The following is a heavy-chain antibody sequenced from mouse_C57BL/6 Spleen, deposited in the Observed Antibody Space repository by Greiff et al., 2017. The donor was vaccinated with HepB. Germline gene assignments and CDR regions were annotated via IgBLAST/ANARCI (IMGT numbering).Heavy chain of an antibody. Sequence: QVQLKESGAELVKPGASVKLSCKASGYTFTEYTIHWVKQRSGQGLEWIGWFYPGSGSIKYNEKFKDKATLTADKSSSTVYMELSRLTSEDSAVYFCARRLGGGYYDWYFDVWGTGTTVTVSS. CDR2: FYPGSGSI. V-gene: IGHV1-62-2*01. J-gene: IGHJ1*03. CDR3: ARRLGGGYYDWYFDV. D-gene: IGHD2-3*01. CDR1: GYTFTEYT.